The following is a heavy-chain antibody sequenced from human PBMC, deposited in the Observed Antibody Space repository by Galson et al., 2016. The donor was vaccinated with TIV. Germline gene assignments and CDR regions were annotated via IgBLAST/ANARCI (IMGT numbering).Heavy chain of an antibody. CDR3: ARTRSAVAGASDI. D-gene: IGHD6-19*01. CDR2: IDWDDDK. J-gene: IGHJ3*02. Sequence: PALVKPTQTLTLTCTFSGFSLSTSGMCVSWIRQPPGKALEWLARIDWDDDKYYSTSLKTRLTFSKDTPKNQVVLIMTNMDPVDTATYYCARTRSAVAGASDIWGQGTMVTVSP. CDR1: GFSLSTSGMC. V-gene: IGHV2-70*11.